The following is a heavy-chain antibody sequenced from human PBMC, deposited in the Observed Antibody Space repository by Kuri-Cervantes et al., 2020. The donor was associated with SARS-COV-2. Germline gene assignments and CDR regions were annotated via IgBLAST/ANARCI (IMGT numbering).Heavy chain of an antibody. D-gene: IGHD3-22*01. CDR1: GFTFSSYW. CDR2: IKQDGSEK. Sequence: GESLKISCAASGFTFSSYWMSWVRQAPGKGLEWVANIKQDGSEKYYVDSVKGRFTISRDNAKNSLYLQMNSLRAEDTAVYYCARDYYDSNGYSSFDYWGQGTLVTVSS. CDR3: ARDYYDSNGYSSFDY. V-gene: IGHV3-7*05. J-gene: IGHJ4*02.